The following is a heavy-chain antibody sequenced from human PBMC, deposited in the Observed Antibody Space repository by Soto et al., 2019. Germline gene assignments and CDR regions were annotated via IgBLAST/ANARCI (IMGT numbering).Heavy chain of an antibody. CDR3: ARVRSGSRFFDY. Sequence: GGSLRLSCAASGFTFSSYGMHWVRQAPGKGLEWVAVIWYDGSNKYYADSVKGRFTISRDNSKNTLYLQMNSLRAEDTAVYYCARVRSGSRFFDYWGQGTLVTVS. CDR1: GFTFSSYG. D-gene: IGHD1-26*01. CDR2: IWYDGSNK. J-gene: IGHJ4*02. V-gene: IGHV3-33*01.